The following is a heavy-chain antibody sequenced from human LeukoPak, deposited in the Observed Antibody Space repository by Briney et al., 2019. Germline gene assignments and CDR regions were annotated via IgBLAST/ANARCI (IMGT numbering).Heavy chain of an antibody. CDR2: ISGSGGST. CDR3: AKGPVYYYDSSGEDFDY. Sequence: GGSLRLSCAASGFTFSGYAMSWVRQAPGKGLEWVSAISGSGGSTYYADSVKGRFTISRDNSKNTLYLQMNSLRAEDTAVYYCAKGPVYYYDSSGEDFDYWGQGTLVTVSS. D-gene: IGHD3-22*01. V-gene: IGHV3-23*01. CDR1: GFTFSGYA. J-gene: IGHJ4*02.